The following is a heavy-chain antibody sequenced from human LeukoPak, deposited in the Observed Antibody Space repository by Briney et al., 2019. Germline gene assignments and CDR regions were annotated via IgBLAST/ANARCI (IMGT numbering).Heavy chain of an antibody. V-gene: IGHV3-74*01. CDR3: ARDPAEFTGTTSAFANWFDP. Sequence: GGSLRLSCAASGFTFSSYWMHWVRQAPGKGLVWVSRINTDGSSTSYADSVKGRFTISRDNAKNTLYLQMNSLRAEDTAVYYCARDPAEFTGTTSAFANWFDPWGQGTLVTVSS. CDR2: INTDGSST. CDR1: GFTFSSYW. D-gene: IGHD1-7*01. J-gene: IGHJ5*02.